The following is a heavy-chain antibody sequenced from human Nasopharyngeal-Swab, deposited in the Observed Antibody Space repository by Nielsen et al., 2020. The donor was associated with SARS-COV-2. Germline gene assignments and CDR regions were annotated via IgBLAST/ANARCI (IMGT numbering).Heavy chain of an antibody. J-gene: IGHJ5*02. V-gene: IGHV3-23*01. Sequence: GESLKISCAASGFTFSSYAMSWVRQAPGKGLEWVSAISGSGGSTYYADSVKGRFTISRDNSKNTLYLQMNSLRAEDTAVYYRARGGVRSYWFDPWGQGTLVTVSS. CDR2: ISGSGGST. D-gene: IGHD3-16*01. CDR1: GFTFSSYA. CDR3: ARGGVRSYWFDP.